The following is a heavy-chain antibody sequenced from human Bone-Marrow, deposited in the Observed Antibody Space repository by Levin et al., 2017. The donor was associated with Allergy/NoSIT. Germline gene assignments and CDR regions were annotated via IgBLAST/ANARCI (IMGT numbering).Heavy chain of an antibody. J-gene: IGHJ6*02. D-gene: IGHD3-9*01. CDR1: GFNFSTYN. V-gene: IGHV3-21*01. Sequence: GGSLRLSCAASGFNFSTYNMNWVHQAPGKALEWVSSINSGSTDIYYADSLKGRFTISRDNAENSLYLQMNGLRAGDTAVYYCARDRTYGILRNYGMDVWGQGTTVTVSS. CDR2: INSGSTDI. CDR3: ARDRTYGILRNYGMDV.